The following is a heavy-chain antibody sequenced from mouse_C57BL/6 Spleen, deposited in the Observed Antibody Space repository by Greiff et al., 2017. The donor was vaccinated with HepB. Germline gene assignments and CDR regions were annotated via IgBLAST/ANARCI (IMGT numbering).Heavy chain of an antibody. J-gene: IGHJ4*01. CDR3: ARYRSSGYDAMDY. D-gene: IGHD3-2*02. Sequence: QVQLQQSGAELVRPGSSVKLSCKASGYTFTSYWMHWVKQRPIQGLEWIGNIDPSDSETHYNQKFKDKATLTVDKSSSTAYMQLSSLTSEDSAVYYCARYRSSGYDAMDYWGQGTSVTVSS. CDR1: GYTFTSYW. CDR2: IDPSDSET. V-gene: IGHV1-52*01.